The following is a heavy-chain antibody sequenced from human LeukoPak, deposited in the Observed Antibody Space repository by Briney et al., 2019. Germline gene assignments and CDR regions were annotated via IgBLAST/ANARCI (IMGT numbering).Heavy chain of an antibody. CDR1: GFTFSDYY. D-gene: IGHD3-22*01. Sequence: GGSLRLSCAASGFTFSDYYMSWIRQAPGKGLEWVSYISSSGSTIYYADSVKGRFTISRDNAKNSLYLQMNSLRAEDTAVYYCARSDSSGYYCYFDYWGQGTLVTVSS. CDR3: ARSDSSGYYCYFDY. J-gene: IGHJ4*02. CDR2: ISSSGSTI. V-gene: IGHV3-11*01.